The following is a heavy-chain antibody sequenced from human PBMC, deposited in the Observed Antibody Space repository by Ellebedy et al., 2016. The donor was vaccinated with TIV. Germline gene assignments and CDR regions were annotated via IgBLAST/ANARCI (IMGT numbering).Heavy chain of an antibody. CDR1: GFTFSNYA. J-gene: IGHJ4*02. D-gene: IGHD2-21*01. CDR2: ISGSGDDT. V-gene: IGHV3-23*01. Sequence: GESLKISXAASGFTFSNYAMVWVRLTPGKGLEWVAGISGSGDDTYYGDFVKGRFTISRDNSKGTLYLQMNSLRAEDTATYYCARGGESYWVPKGDYWGQGTLVTVSS. CDR3: ARGGESYWVPKGDY.